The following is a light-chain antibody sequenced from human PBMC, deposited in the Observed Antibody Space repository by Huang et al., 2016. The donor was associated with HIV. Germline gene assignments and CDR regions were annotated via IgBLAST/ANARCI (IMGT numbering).Light chain of an antibody. CDR2: ATS. J-gene: IGKJ4*01. CDR3: QQYESWPPLT. V-gene: IGKV3-15*01. Sequence: EIVMTQSPDTLSVSPGERATLSCRASQSVRDKLAWYQQKPGQAPRLLLHATSKRAACFPARFSGSGSGTEFTLTISSLQSEDCGVYYCQQYESWPPLTFGGGTKVEIK. CDR1: QSVRDK.